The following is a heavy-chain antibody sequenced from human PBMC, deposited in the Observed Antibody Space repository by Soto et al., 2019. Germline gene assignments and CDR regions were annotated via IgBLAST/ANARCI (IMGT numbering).Heavy chain of an antibody. CDR2: IYHSGST. V-gene: IGHV4-4*02. CDR1: GGSISSSNW. CDR3: ARETQSSSWYPPLIDY. J-gene: IGHJ4*02. Sequence: SETLSLTCAVSGGSISSSNWGSWVRQPPGKGLEWIGEIYHSGSTNYNPSLKSRVTISVDKSKNQFSLKLSSVTAADTAVYYCARETQSSSWYPPLIDYWGQGTLVTVSS. D-gene: IGHD6-13*01.